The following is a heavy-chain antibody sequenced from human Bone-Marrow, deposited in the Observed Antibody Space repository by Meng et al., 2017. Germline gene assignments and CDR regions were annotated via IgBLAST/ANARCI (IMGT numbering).Heavy chain of an antibody. CDR1: GYSFTSYW. Sequence: KVSCKGSGYSFTSYWIGWVRQMPGKGLEWMGIIYPGDSDTRYSPSFQGQVTISVDKSISTAYLQWSSLKASDTAIYYCARCRYYYYDSSGYYGDYWGQGTLVTVSS. V-gene: IGHV5-51*01. J-gene: IGHJ4*02. CDR2: IYPGDSDT. CDR3: ARCRYYYYDSSGYYGDY. D-gene: IGHD3-22*01.